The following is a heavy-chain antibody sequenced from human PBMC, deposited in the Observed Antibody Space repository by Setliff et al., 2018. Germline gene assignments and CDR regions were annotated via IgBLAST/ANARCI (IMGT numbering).Heavy chain of an antibody. CDR3: ARDGVFYAMDF. V-gene: IGHV3-48*04. D-gene: IGHD3-10*01. CDR1: GFIFKNAW. CDR2: ISGAGTTV. J-gene: IGHJ6*02. Sequence: GGSLRLSCAASGFIFKNAWMNWVRQAPGKGLEWLSKISGAGTTVYYADSVRGRFTISRDNAKNSLSLLMNDLRAEDSAVYYCARDGVFYAMDFWGQGTTVTVSS.